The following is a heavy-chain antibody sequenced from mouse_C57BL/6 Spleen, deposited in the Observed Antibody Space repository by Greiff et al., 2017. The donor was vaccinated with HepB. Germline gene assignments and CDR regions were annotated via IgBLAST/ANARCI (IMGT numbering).Heavy chain of an antibody. V-gene: IGHV2-5*01. Sequence: VKVVESGPGLVQPSQSLSTTCTVSGFSLTSYGVHWVRQSPGKGLEWLGVIWRGGSTDYNAAFMSRLSITKDNSKSQVFFKMNSLQADDTAIYYCAKNSDDYGLDYWGQGTTLTVSS. CDR2: IWRGGST. J-gene: IGHJ2*01. CDR3: AKNSDDYGLDY. D-gene: IGHD2-4*01. CDR1: GFSLTSYG.